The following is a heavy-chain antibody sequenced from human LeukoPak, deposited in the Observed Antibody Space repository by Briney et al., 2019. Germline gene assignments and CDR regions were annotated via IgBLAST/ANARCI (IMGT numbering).Heavy chain of an antibody. Sequence: ASVKVSCKASGYTFTGYYMHWVRQAPGQGLEWMGWINPNSGGTNYAQKFKGRVTMTRDTSISTAYMELSRLRSDDTAVYYCARPPREYRQPLSFDYYYYMDVWGKGTTVTVSS. CDR1: GYTFTGYY. V-gene: IGHV1-2*02. CDR3: ARPPREYRQPLSFDYYYYMDV. J-gene: IGHJ6*03. CDR2: INPNSGGT. D-gene: IGHD2/OR15-2a*01.